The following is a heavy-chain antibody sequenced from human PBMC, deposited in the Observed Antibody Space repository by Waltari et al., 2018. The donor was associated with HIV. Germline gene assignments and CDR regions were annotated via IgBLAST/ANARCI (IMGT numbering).Heavy chain of an antibody. V-gene: IGHV4-39*07. CDR1: GGSISSSSYY. J-gene: IGHJ4*02. CDR2: IYYNGVT. D-gene: IGHD2-21*01. Sequence: QLQLQESGPGLVKPSETLSLTCTVSGGSISSSSYYWGWIRKPPGKGLELIGSIYYNGVTKSNPSLKSRVIISMEAFQNQFSLRLTSVTAADTGIYYCACGDRYHYSPDQWGQGILVTVSS. CDR3: ACGDRYHYSPDQ.